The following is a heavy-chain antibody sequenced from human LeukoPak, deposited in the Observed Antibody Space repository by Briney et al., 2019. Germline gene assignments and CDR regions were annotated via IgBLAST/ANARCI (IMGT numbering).Heavy chain of an antibody. D-gene: IGHD6-13*01. V-gene: IGHV1-2*02. Sequence: ASVTVSCKASGYTFTGYYMYWVRQAPGQGLEWMGWINPNSGGTNYAQKFQGRVTMTRDTSISTAYMELSRLRSDDTAVYYCARDKRYSSSWYPDYWGQGSLLTVSS. CDR3: ARDKRYSSSWYPDY. J-gene: IGHJ4*02. CDR1: GYTFTGYY. CDR2: INPNSGGT.